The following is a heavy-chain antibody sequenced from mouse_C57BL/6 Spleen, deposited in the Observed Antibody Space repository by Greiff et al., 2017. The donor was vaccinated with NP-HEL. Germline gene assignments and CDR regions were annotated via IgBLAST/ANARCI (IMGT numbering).Heavy chain of an antibody. V-gene: IGHV5-17*01. J-gene: IGHJ3*01. CDR1: GFTFSDYG. Sequence: EVQVVESGGGLVKPGGSLKLSCAASGFTFSDYGMHWVRQAPEKGLEWVAYISSGSSTIYYADTVKGRFTISRDNAKNTLFLQMTSLRSEDTAMYYCARYNYDYDGAFAYWGQRTLVTVSA. D-gene: IGHD2-4*01. CDR2: ISSGSSTI. CDR3: ARYNYDYDGAFAY.